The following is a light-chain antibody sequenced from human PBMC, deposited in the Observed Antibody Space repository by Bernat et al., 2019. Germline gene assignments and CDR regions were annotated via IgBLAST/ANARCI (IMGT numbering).Light chain of an antibody. V-gene: IGLV2-14*03. CDR3: SSYTRTSTPYV. Sequence: QSALTQPASVSGSPGQSITIPCTGTSSDVGAYNYVSWYQQHPGKAPKLMIYGVTDRPSGVSIRFSVSKSGNTALLTISVLQAEDEADQYCSSYTRTSTPYVLGPGTKVTVL. J-gene: IGLJ1*01. CDR2: GVT. CDR1: SSDVGAYNY.